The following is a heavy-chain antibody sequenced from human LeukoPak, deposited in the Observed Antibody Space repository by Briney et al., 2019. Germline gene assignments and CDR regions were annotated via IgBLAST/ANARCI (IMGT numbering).Heavy chain of an antibody. Sequence: AGRSLRLSCEASGITFNKYRIHWVRQAPGKGLEWVAVISYDGTNENYADSVKGRFTVSRDNSKNTLFLQMNSLRAEDTAVYYCAKDGGLWVSAHWGDSWGRGTLVTVSS. CDR1: GITFNKYR. V-gene: IGHV3-30*18. D-gene: IGHD7-27*01. J-gene: IGHJ4*02. CDR2: ISYDGTNE. CDR3: AKDGGLWVSAHWGDS.